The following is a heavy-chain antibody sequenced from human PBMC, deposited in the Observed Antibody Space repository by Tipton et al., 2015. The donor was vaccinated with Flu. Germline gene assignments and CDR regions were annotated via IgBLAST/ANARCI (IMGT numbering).Heavy chain of an antibody. CDR3: TTAHGIVVVPDLRWFDP. Sequence: SLRLSCAASGFTFSNAWMSWVRQAPGKGLEWVGRIKSKTDGGTTDYAAPVKGRFTISRDDSKNTLYLQMNSLKTEDTAVYYCTTAHGIVVVPDLRWFDPWGQGTLVTVSS. CDR1: GFTFSNAW. CDR2: IKSKTDGGTT. J-gene: IGHJ5*02. V-gene: IGHV3-15*01. D-gene: IGHD2-2*01.